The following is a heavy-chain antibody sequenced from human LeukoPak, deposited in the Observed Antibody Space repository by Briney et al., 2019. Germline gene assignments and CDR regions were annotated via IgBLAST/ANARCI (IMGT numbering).Heavy chain of an antibody. J-gene: IGHJ4*02. D-gene: IGHD2-15*01. V-gene: IGHV3-7*01. CDR2: IKQDGSEK. CDR1: GFTFNCYW. Sequence: GGSLRLSCAASGFTFNCYWMSWVRQAPGKGLEWVANIKQDGSEKYYVDSVKGRFTISRDNAKNPLYLQMNSLRAEDTAVYYCASVREWQLQNAPFDYWGQGTLVTVSS. CDR3: ASVREWQLQNAPFDY.